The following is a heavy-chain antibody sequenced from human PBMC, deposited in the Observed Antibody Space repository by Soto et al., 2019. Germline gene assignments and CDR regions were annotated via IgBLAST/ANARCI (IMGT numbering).Heavy chain of an antibody. J-gene: IGHJ6*03. Sequence: ASVKVCCKASVGTFSSCTISWVRQAPGQGLEWMGRIIPILGIANYAQKFQGRVTITADKSTSTAYMELSSLRSEDTAVYYCAAIAARPGESESFGYYYYYMDVWGKGTTVTV. CDR2: IIPILGIA. CDR3: AAIAARPGESESFGYYYYYMDV. V-gene: IGHV1-69*02. D-gene: IGHD6-6*01. CDR1: VGTFSSCT.